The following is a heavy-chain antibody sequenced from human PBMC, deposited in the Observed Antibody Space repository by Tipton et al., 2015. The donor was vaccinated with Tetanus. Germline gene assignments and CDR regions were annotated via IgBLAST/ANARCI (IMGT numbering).Heavy chain of an antibody. J-gene: IGHJ4*02. V-gene: IGHV4-59*07. CDR1: GASISGYY. CDR3: ARTGCFGHMPAVDS. CDR2: IHYSGST. D-gene: IGHD3-10*01. Sequence: TLSLTCTVSGASISGYYWNWIRQPPGKGLEWIGYIHYSGSTNYNPSLRSRVTLSIDTSKTQFSPNLISVTPADTAVYYCARTGCFGHMPAVDSWGQGTLVTVSS.